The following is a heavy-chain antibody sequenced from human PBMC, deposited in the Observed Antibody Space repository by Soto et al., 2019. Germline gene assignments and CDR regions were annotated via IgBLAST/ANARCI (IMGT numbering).Heavy chain of an antibody. J-gene: IGHJ4*01. CDR1: GFTFSDHY. D-gene: IGHD4-4*01. Sequence: EVQLVESGGGLVQPGRSLRLSCAAFGFTFSDHYMDWVRQAPGKGLEWVGRIRNKANSYTTEYAASVKGRFTISRDDSKNSLCLQMNSLKTEDTAVYYSSRAGILTTPYYFDYWGQGTLVSVSS. CDR3: SRAGILTTPYYFDY. CDR2: IRNKANSYTT. V-gene: IGHV3-72*01.